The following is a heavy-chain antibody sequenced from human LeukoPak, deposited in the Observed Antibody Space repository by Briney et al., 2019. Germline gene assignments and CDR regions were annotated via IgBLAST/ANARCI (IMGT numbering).Heavy chain of an antibody. V-gene: IGHV4-59*08. Sequence: SETLSLTCTVSGGSISYFYWGCIRQPPGEGLEWVGYIYHGGITNYNPSLESRVSMSADTSKNQFSLRLNSVTAADTAVYYCARLNVGSGWFFDYWGQGTLVTVSS. CDR2: IYHGGIT. J-gene: IGHJ4*02. CDR3: ARLNVGSGWFFDY. CDR1: GGSISYFY. D-gene: IGHD6-19*01.